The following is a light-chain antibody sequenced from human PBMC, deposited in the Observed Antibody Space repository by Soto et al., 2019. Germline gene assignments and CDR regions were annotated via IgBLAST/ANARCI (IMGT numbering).Light chain of an antibody. V-gene: IGKV3-20*01. Sequence: EIVFTQSPGTLSLSPGQRATLSCRASQSVSSSSLAWYQQKPGQAPRLLIYGASSRATGIPDRFSGSGSGTDFTLTISRLEPEDFAVYYCQQYGTSPKYTFGQGTKVDIK. CDR3: QQYGTSPKYT. J-gene: IGKJ2*01. CDR1: QSVSSSS. CDR2: GAS.